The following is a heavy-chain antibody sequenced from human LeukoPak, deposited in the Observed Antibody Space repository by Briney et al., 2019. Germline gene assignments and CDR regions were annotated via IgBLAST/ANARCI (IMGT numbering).Heavy chain of an antibody. Sequence: ASVKVSCKASGYTFTSYYMHWVRQAPGQGLEWMGIINPSGGSTSYAQKFQGRVTMTRDTSTSTVYMELSSLRSEDTAVYYCARDRRDGYNTRKNYFDYWGQGTLVTVSS. J-gene: IGHJ4*02. V-gene: IGHV1-46*01. CDR3: ARDRRDGYNTRKNYFDY. D-gene: IGHD5-24*01. CDR1: GYTFTSYY. CDR2: INPSGGST.